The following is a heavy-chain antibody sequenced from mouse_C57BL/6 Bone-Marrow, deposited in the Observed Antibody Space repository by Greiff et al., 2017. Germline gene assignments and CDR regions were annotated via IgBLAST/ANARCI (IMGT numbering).Heavy chain of an antibody. Sequence: VKLLQSGPELVKPGASVKISCTASGYAFSSSWMNWVKQRPGKGLEWIGRINPGDGDTNYNGKFKGKATLTADKSSSTAYLQLSSLTSEDSAVYFCGRDYYGSSYYFDYWGQGTTLTVSS. CDR3: GRDYYGSSYYFDY. CDR1: GYAFSSSW. J-gene: IGHJ2*01. D-gene: IGHD1-1*01. V-gene: IGHV1-82*01. CDR2: INPGDGDT.